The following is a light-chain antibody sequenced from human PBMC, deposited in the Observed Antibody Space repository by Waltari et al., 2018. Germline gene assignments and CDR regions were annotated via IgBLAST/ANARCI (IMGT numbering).Light chain of an antibody. J-gene: IGLJ2*01. CDR2: AVS. CDR1: SSDVGHYKP. Sequence: QSALTQPASVSGSPGQSITISCTGTSSDVGHYKPVSWYPQHPGKAPKLMIYAVSKRPSGVSDRFSGSKSGDMASLTISGLQPEDEAEYFCSSYAGSSKGVFGGGTKVTVL. CDR3: SSYAGSSKGV. V-gene: IGLV2-23*02.